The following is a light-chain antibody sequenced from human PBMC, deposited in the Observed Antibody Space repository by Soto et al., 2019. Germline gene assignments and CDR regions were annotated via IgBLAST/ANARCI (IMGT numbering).Light chain of an antibody. CDR1: SSDVGAYDY. V-gene: IGLV2-14*01. J-gene: IGLJ1*01. Sequence: SVLTPPSSLSWSPGPSIGISRPGTSSDVGAYDYVSWYQQHPGKAPKLMIYDVSNRPSGVSNRFSGSKSANTASLTISGLQAEDEADYYCTSYTSSGNYVFGTGTKVTVL. CDR3: TSYTSSGNYV. CDR2: DVS.